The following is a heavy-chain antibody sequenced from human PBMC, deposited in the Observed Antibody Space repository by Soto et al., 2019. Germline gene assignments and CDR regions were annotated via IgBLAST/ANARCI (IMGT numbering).Heavy chain of an antibody. CDR2: IIPIFGTA. V-gene: IGHV1-69*01. CDR3: ARDPQEDVDIVATGGGYYYGMDV. J-gene: IGHJ6*02. D-gene: IGHD5-12*01. CDR1: GGTFSSYA. Sequence: QVQLVQSGAEVKKPGSSVKVSCKASGGTFSSYAISWVRQAPGQGLEWMGGIIPIFGTASYAQKFQGRVTITADESTSTGYMGLSSLRSEGTAVYYWARDPQEDVDIVATGGGYYYGMDVWGQGTTVTVSS.